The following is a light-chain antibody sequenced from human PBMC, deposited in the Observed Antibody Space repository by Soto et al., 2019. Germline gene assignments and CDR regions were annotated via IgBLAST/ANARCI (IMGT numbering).Light chain of an antibody. V-gene: IGLV2-8*01. J-gene: IGLJ2*01. CDR1: SSDVGGYNF. Sequence: QSALTQPPSASGSPGQSVTISCTGTSSDVGGYNFVPWYQHHPGKAPKLMIYEVNKRPSGVPDRFSGSKSGNTASLSVSGLQAEDEADYYCTSYAGSNNLVFGGGTKLTVL. CDR3: TSYAGSNNLV. CDR2: EVN.